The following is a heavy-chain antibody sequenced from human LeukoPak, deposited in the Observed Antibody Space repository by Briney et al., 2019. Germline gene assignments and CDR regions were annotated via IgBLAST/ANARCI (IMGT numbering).Heavy chain of an antibody. Sequence: GGSLRLSCAASGFTFSSYWMSWVRQAPGEGLEWVAKINQDGTEKAYVDSVRGRFTISRDNAKNSLFLQMNSLRAEDTAVYYCARDFEDVGYFDYWGQGTLVTVSS. CDR2: INQDGTEK. CDR3: ARDFEDVGYFDY. D-gene: IGHD3-9*01. J-gene: IGHJ4*02. V-gene: IGHV3-7*03. CDR1: GFTFSSYW.